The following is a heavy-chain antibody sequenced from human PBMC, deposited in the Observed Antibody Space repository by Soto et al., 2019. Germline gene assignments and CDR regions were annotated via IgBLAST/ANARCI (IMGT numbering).Heavy chain of an antibody. CDR2: IDPSDSYT. J-gene: IGHJ4*02. CDR3: GRLQAAAGDNDLTFDY. Sequence: EVQLVQSGAEVKKPGESLRISCKGSGYSFTSYWISWVRQMPGKGLEWMGRIDPSDSYTNYRPSFQGHVTISADKSISTVGLPWTSLEVADIAMYYCGRLQAAAGDNDLTFDYWGQGNLVTVSS. V-gene: IGHV5-10-1*01. CDR1: GYSFTSYW. D-gene: IGHD6-13*01.